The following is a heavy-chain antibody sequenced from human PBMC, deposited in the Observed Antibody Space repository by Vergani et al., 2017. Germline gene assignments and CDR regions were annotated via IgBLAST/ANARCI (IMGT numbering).Heavy chain of an antibody. D-gene: IGHD4-17*01. CDR2: INHSGST. V-gene: IGHV4-34*01. J-gene: IGHJ3*02. CDR3: ARARGSKPPLRRPTRFDI. CDR1: GFTFSDYY. Sequence: QVQLVESGGGLVKPGGSLRLSCAASGFTFSDYYMSWIRQAPGKGLEWIGEINHSGSTNYNPSLKSRVTISVDTSKNQFSLKLSSVTAADTAVYYCARARGSKPPLRRPTRFDIWGQGTMVTVSS.